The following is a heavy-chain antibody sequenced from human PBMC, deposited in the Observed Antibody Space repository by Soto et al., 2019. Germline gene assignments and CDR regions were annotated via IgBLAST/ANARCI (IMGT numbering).Heavy chain of an antibody. V-gene: IGHV4-30-4*01. D-gene: IGHD3-22*01. Sequence: LSLTCTVSGGSISSADYYWSWIRQPPGKGLEWIGYIYDSGSTYYNPSLKSRLTILGDTSKNQFSLDLSSVTAADTAIYYCARGRYYYDSSAAFDIWGQGTMVTV. CDR1: GGSISSADYY. J-gene: IGHJ3*02. CDR3: ARGRYYYDSSAAFDI. CDR2: IYDSGST.